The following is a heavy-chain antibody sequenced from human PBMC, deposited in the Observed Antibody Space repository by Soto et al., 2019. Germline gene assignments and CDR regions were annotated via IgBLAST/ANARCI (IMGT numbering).Heavy chain of an antibody. V-gene: IGHV4-38-2*01. D-gene: IGHD2-2*01. CDR3: ARGYCSSTSCYHGMDV. Sequence: SETLSLTCSVSGYSISSGYYWGWIRQPPGKGLEWIGSIYHSGSTYYNPSLKSRVTISVDTSKNQFSLKLSSVTAADTAVYYCARGYCSSTSCYHGMDVWGQGTTVTVSS. J-gene: IGHJ6*02. CDR1: GYSISSGYY. CDR2: IYHSGST.